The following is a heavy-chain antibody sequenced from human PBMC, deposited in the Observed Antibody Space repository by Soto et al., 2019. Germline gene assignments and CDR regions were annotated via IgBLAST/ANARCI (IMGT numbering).Heavy chain of an antibody. V-gene: IGHV4-59*02. J-gene: IGHJ6*02. CDR1: GASVSSYY. CDR3: ARAAYGSGSYYAPYYYYAMDV. Sequence: SETLSLTCTVSGASVSSYYWSWIRQPPGKGLEWLGYILYTGNTNYNPSLKSRVTMSVDTSKNQVSLKLSAVTAADTAVYFCARAAYGSGSYYAPYYYYAMDVWGQGTTVTVSS. D-gene: IGHD3-10*01. CDR2: ILYTGNT.